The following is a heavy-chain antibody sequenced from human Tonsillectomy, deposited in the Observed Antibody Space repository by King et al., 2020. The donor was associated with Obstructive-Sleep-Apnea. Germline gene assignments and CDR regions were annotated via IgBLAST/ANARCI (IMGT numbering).Heavy chain of an antibody. CDR3: ARDPTYYDVWSGYRGDYYGMDV. CDR2: IIPIFGTA. V-gene: IGHV1-69*01. J-gene: IGHJ6*02. CDR1: GGTFSSYA. Sequence: VQLVESGAEVKKPGSSVKVSCKASGGTFSSYAISWVRQAPGQGLEWMGGIIPIFGTANYAQKFQGRVTITADESTSTAYMELSSLRSEDTAVYYCARDPTYYDVWSGYRGDYYGMDVWGQGTTVTVSS. D-gene: IGHD3-3*01.